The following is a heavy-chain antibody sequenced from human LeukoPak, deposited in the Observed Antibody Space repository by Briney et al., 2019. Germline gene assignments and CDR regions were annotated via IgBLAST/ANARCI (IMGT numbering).Heavy chain of an antibody. J-gene: IGHJ4*02. D-gene: IGHD6-19*01. V-gene: IGHV1-2*06. CDR2: INPNSGGT. CDR1: GYTFTGYY. CDR3: AIIAVAGSLDY. Sequence: GASVKVSCKASGYTFTGYYMHWVRQAPGQGLEWMGRINPNSGGTNYAQKFQGRVTMTRDTSISTAYMELSRLRSGDTAVYYCAIIAVAGSLDYWGQGTLVTVSS.